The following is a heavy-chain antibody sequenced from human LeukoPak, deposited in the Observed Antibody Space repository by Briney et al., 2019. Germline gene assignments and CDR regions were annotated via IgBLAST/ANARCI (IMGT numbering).Heavy chain of an antibody. CDR2: ISGSVCST. Sequence: GGALRLSCASSGCTFSTYAMSWVRQARGKGREWVSPISGSVCSTYCADYVKGRFTISRDNSKNTLYLQMNSLRAEDTDVYYCAKGGYCSSPSCSTPWDYWGQGTLVTVSS. D-gene: IGHD2-2*01. CDR1: GCTFSTYA. V-gene: IGHV3-23*01. CDR3: AKGGYCSSPSCSTPWDY. J-gene: IGHJ4*02.